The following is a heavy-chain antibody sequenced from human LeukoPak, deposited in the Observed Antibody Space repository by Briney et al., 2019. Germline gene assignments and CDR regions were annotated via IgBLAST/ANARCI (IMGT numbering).Heavy chain of an antibody. CDR3: TTAPDQLLYYGMAV. D-gene: IGHD2-2*01. CDR2: IKSKTDGGTT. V-gene: IGHV3-15*01. Sequence: ETLSLTCAVYGGSFSGYYWSWVRQPPGKGLEWVGRIKSKTDGGTTDYAAPVKGRFTLERDESKNTLYLQMNSLKTEDTAVYYCTTAPDQLLYYGMAVWGQGTTVTVSS. CDR1: GGSFSGYY. J-gene: IGHJ6*02.